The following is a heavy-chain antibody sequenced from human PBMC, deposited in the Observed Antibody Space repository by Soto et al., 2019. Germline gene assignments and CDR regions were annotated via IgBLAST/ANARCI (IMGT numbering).Heavy chain of an antibody. CDR1: GGSINTDYW. V-gene: IGHV4-4*02. Sequence: SETLSLTCAVSGGSINTDYWWSWVRQSPGKGLEWIGEIHHSVGTNYIQSLKSRVTMSLDKSNNQLSLKLSSVAAADTAVYHCARGFDYRWVYWGPGTLVTVSS. D-gene: IGHD3-16*01. CDR3: ARGFDYRWVY. CDR2: IHHSVGT. J-gene: IGHJ4*02.